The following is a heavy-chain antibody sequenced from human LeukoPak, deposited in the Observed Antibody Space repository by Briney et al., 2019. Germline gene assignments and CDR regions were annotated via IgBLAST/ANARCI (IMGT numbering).Heavy chain of an antibody. V-gene: IGHV4-61*01. J-gene: IGHJ4*02. CDR1: GYSISSGYF. CDR2: IYYSGST. Sequence: SETLSLTCTVSGYSISSGYFWGWIRQPPGKGLEWIGYIYYSGSTNYNPSLKSRVTISVETSKNEFPLKLRSVTAADTAVYYCARVTGYRIEDYFDYWGQGTLVTVSS. CDR3: ARVTGYRIEDYFDY. D-gene: IGHD6-13*01.